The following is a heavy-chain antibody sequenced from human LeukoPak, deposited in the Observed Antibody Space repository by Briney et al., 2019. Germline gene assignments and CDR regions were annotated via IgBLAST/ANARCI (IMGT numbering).Heavy chain of an antibody. D-gene: IGHD3-22*01. Sequence: PSETLSLTCTVSGYSITRGSYWGWIRQPPGKGLEWIANIYHSGSTYYNPSLKSRVTISVETSKNQFSLKLSSVTAADTAIYYCARVHVNSGYYFGDAFDIWGQGTMVTVSS. CDR3: ARVHVNSGYYFGDAFDI. CDR1: GYSITRGSY. J-gene: IGHJ3*02. V-gene: IGHV4-38-2*02. CDR2: IYHSGST.